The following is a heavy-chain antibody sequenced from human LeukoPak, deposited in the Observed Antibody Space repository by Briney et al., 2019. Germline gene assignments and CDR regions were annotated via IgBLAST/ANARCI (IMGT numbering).Heavy chain of an antibody. D-gene: IGHD3-10*01. Sequence: SETLSLTCTVSGGSISSYYWSWIRQPPGKGLEWIGYIYYSGSTNYNPSLKSRVTISVDTSKNQFSLKLSSVTAADTAVYYCAREVRDFGSGRRLLGDYMDVWGKGTTVTVSS. V-gene: IGHV4-59*01. J-gene: IGHJ6*03. CDR3: AREVRDFGSGRRLLGDYMDV. CDR2: IYYSGST. CDR1: GGSISSYY.